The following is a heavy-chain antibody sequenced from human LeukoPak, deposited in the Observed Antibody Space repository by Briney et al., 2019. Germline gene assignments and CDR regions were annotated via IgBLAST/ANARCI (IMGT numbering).Heavy chain of an antibody. CDR3: ASSGVWFGELYNWFDP. Sequence: GGSLRLSCAASGFTFSSYWMHWVRQAPGKGLVWVSRINSDGSSTSYADSVKGRFTISRDNAKNTLYLQMNSLRAEDTAVYCCASSGVWFGELYNWFDPWGQGTLVTVSS. J-gene: IGHJ5*02. D-gene: IGHD3-10*01. CDR1: GFTFSSYW. CDR2: INSDGSST. V-gene: IGHV3-74*01.